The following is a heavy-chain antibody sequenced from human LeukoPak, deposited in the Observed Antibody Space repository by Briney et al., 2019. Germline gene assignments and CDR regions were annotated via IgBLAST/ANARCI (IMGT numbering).Heavy chain of an antibody. D-gene: IGHD3-16*01. J-gene: IGHJ6*02. V-gene: IGHV4-59*01. CDR3: ARVDEGGYYYYGMDV. Sequence: SETLSLSCTVSAGSISSYYWSWIRQPPGKGLEWIGYIYSSGSTNYNPSLKSRVTISVDTSKNQFSLKLSSVTAADTAVYYCARVDEGGYYYYGMDVWGQGTTVTVSS. CDR2: IYSSGST. CDR1: AGSISSYY.